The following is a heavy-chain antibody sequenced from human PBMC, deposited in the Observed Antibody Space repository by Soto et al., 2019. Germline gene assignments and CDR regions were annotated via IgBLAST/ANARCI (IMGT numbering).Heavy chain of an antibody. CDR3: AKFYYDSSGYYFPPAY. V-gene: IGHV3-23*01. CDR1: GFTFSSYA. CDR2: ISGSGGST. Sequence: GVSLRLSCAASGFTFSSYAMSWVRQAPGKGLEWVSAISGSGGSTYYADSVKGRFTISRDNSKNTLYLQMNSLRAEDTAVYYCAKFYYDSSGYYFPPAYWGQGTLVTVSS. J-gene: IGHJ4*02. D-gene: IGHD3-22*01.